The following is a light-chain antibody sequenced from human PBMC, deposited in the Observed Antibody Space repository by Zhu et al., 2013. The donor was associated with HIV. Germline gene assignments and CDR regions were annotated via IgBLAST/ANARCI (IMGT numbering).Light chain of an antibody. CDR2: AAS. CDR1: QSLSSN. CDR3: LQDYNFPYT. Sequence: EVVMTQSPGTLSVSPGGRATLSCRASQSLSSNLAWYQQKPGQAPRLVIYAASTRATGIPARFSGSGSGTDFTLTISSLQPEDFATYYCLQDYNFPYTFGQGTKLEIK. V-gene: IGKV3-15*01. J-gene: IGKJ2*01.